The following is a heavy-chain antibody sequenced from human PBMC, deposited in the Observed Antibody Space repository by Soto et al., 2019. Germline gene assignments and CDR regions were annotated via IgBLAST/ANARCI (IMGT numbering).Heavy chain of an antibody. Sequence: SVKVSCKASGGTFSSYAISWVRQAPGQGLEWMGGIIPIFGTANYAQKFQGRVTITADESTSTAYMELSSLRSEDTAVYYCARLRQWLVQEYGMDVWGQGTTVTVSS. CDR3: ARLRQWLVQEYGMDV. J-gene: IGHJ6*02. CDR1: GGTFSSYA. CDR2: IIPIFGTA. D-gene: IGHD6-19*01. V-gene: IGHV1-69*13.